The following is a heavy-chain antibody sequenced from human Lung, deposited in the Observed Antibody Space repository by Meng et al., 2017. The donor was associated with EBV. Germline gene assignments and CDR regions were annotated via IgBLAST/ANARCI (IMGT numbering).Heavy chain of an antibody. J-gene: IGHJ4*02. Sequence: QGQLGEAGAGVKKPGSSGTVACKTSGDSFSTQTFSWVRQAPGQGLEWMGGLIAVFDKTKAAPRFQDRVTFTADESTSTAYMELSSLTFDDTAVYFCARGRRNEPLFDYWGQGTLVTVSS. D-gene: IGHD1-14*01. CDR2: LIAVFDKT. V-gene: IGHV1-69*13. CDR3: ARGRRNEPLFDY. CDR1: GDSFSTQT.